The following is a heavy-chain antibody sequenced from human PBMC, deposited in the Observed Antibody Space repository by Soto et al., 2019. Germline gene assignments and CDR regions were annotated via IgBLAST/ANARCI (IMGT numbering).Heavy chain of an antibody. CDR2: ISSSSSYI. D-gene: IGHD3-3*01. V-gene: IGHV3-21*01. CDR3: ARQIFGAGSYHYYYLDV. CDR1: GFTFSSYS. J-gene: IGHJ6*03. Sequence: GGSLRLSCAASGFTFSSYSMNWVRQAPGKGLEWVSSISSSSSYIYYADSVKGRFTISRDNAKNSLYLQMYSLRAEDTAVYYCARQIFGAGSYHYYYLDVWGKGTTVTGSS.